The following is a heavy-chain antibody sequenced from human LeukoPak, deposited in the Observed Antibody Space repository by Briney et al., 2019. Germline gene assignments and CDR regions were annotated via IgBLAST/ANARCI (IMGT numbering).Heavy chain of an antibody. J-gene: IGHJ5*02. CDR3: ARGALIYCSSTSCYTGWFDP. D-gene: IGHD2-2*02. CDR1: GYTFTGYY. V-gene: IGHV1-46*01. Sequence: RASVKVSCKASGYTFTGYYMHWVRQAPGQGLEWMGIINPSGGSTSYAQKFQGRVTMTRDTSTSTVYMELSSLRSEDTAVYYCARGALIYCSSTSCYTGWFDPWGQGTLVTVSS. CDR2: INPSGGST.